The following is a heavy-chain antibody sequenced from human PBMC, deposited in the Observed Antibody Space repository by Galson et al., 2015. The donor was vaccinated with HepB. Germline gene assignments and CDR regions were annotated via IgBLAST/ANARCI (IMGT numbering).Heavy chain of an antibody. CDR1: GFTFTSYS. CDR3: ARDEGYNSSPSDS. CDR2: ISSRSSYI. Sequence: SLRLSCAASGFTFTSYSINWVRQAPGKGLEWVSSISSRSSYIYYADSVKGRFTISRDNAKNSVYLQMNSLRAEDTAVYYCARDEGYNSSPSDSWGQGTLVTVSS. D-gene: IGHD6-6*01. J-gene: IGHJ4*02. V-gene: IGHV3-21*01.